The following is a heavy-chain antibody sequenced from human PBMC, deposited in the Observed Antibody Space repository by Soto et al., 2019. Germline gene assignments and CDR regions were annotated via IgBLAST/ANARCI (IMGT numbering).Heavy chain of an antibody. CDR1: GFAFSDYA. Sequence: EVHLLESGGGLVQPGGSLRLSCVASGFAFSDYAMTWVRQAPGKGLEWVSDISDGDGATHYADSVKGRFTISRDESKNTLYLQMDSLRAEDAAVYYCAKGRTFFDFWGQGTLVTVSS. D-gene: IGHD3-16*01. V-gene: IGHV3-23*01. CDR3: AKGRTFFDF. J-gene: IGHJ4*02. CDR2: ISDGDGAT.